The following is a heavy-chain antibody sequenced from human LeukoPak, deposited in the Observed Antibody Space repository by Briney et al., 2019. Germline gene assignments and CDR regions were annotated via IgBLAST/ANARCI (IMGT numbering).Heavy chain of an antibody. CDR2: IYYSGST. Sequence: SETLSLTCTVSGGSISSYYWSWIRQPPGKGLEWIGYIYYSGSTNYNPSLKSRVIISVDTSKNQFSLKLSSVTAADTAVYYCARALGRGRITMVRGAPSYFDYWGQGTLATVSS. CDR1: GGSISSYY. CDR3: ARALGRGRITMVRGAPSYFDY. D-gene: IGHD3-10*01. J-gene: IGHJ4*02. V-gene: IGHV4-59*01.